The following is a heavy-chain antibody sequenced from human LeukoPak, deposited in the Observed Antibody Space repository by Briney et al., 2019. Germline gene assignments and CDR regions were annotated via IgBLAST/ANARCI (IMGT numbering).Heavy chain of an antibody. V-gene: IGHV4-4*07. D-gene: IGHD2-2*01. J-gene: IGHJ3*02. CDR2: IYTSGTT. CDR3: ARVRGPAAMDDAFDI. CDR1: GGSISGHY. Sequence: SETLSLTCTVSGGSISGHYWNWIRQPAGKGLEWIGRIYTSGTTNYNPSLKSRVTMSVDTSKNQFSLKLSSVTAADTAVYYCARVRGPAAMDDAFDIWGQETMVTVSS.